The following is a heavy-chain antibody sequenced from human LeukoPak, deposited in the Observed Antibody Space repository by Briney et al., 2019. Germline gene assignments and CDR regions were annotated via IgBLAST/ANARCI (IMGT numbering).Heavy chain of an antibody. J-gene: IGHJ4*02. V-gene: IGHV3-9*01. D-gene: IGHD5-18*01. CDR1: GFTFDNYA. CDR2: ISWNSGSI. Sequence: GGSLRLSCAASGFTFDNYAMHWVRQAPGKGLEWVSGISWNSGSIGYADSVKGRFTISRDNAKNSLYLQMNSLRAEDTALYYCAKDKGYSYGLDYWGQGTLVTVSS. CDR3: AKDKGYSYGLDY.